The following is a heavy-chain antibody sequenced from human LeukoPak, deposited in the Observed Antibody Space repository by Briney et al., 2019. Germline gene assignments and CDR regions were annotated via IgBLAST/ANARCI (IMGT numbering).Heavy chain of an antibody. CDR2: IIPIFGTA. Sequence: GASVKVSCKASGYTFTSYDINWVRQAPGQGLEWMGGIIPIFGTANYAQKFQGRVTITADESTSTAYMELSSLRSEDTAVYYCARDQGITMIHNWFDPWGQGTLVTVSS. J-gene: IGHJ5*02. D-gene: IGHD3-22*01. CDR3: ARDQGITMIHNWFDP. V-gene: IGHV1-69*13. CDR1: GYTFTSYD.